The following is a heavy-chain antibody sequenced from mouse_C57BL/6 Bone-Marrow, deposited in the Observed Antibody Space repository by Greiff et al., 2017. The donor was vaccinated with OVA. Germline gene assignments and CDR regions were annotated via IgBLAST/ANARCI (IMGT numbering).Heavy chain of an antibody. V-gene: IGHV2-2*01. J-gene: IGHJ3*01. CDR3: ARESNYLAWFAY. CDR1: GFSLTSYG. CDR2: IWSGGST. Sequence: VKLMESGPGLVQPSQSLSITCTVSGFSLTSYGVHWVRQSPGKGLEWLGVIWSGGSTDYKAAFISRLSISKDNAKSQVFFKMNSLQADDTAIYYCARESNYLAWFAYWGQGTLVTVSA. D-gene: IGHD2-5*01.